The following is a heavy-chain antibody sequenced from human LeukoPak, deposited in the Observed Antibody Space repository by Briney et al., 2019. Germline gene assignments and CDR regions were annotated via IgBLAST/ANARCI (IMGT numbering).Heavy chain of an antibody. CDR2: IIPIFGTA. CDR3: ARWLSNWFDP. J-gene: IGHJ5*02. Sequence: SVKVSCKASGGTFSSYAISWVRQAPGQGLEWMGGIIPIFGTANYAQKFQGRVTITTDESASTAYMELSSLRSEDTAVYYCARWLSNWFDPWGQGTLVTVSS. V-gene: IGHV1-69*05. CDR1: GGTFSSYA. D-gene: IGHD5-12*01.